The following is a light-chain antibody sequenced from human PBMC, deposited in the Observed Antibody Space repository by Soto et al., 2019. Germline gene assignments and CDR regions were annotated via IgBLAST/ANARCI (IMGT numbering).Light chain of an antibody. CDR2: GAS. J-gene: IGKJ1*01. V-gene: IGKV3-15*01. CDR1: QSVNSN. Sequence: EIVMTQSPATLSLSPGERATLSCRASQSVNSNLAWYQQKPGQSPRLLIHGASTRSTGIPARFSGSGSGTEFTLTNSSLQSEDFAVDYCQQYQNWPPWTFGQGTKVEI. CDR3: QQYQNWPPWT.